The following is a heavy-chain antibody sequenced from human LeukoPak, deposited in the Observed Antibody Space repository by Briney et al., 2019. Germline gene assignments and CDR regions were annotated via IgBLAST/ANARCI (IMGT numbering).Heavy chain of an antibody. CDR1: GFPFNTND. V-gene: IGHV3-66*02. Sequence: GGSLRLSCAASGFPFNTNDMIWFRQAPGKGLEWVSIMYPWGSAFYTDSAKGRFTVTRDESKNMMFLQMNTLRPDDTAMYYCVRQGGGDNCRWGQGALVTVSS. D-gene: IGHD4-23*01. CDR2: MYPWGSA. CDR3: VRQGGGDNCR. J-gene: IGHJ4*01.